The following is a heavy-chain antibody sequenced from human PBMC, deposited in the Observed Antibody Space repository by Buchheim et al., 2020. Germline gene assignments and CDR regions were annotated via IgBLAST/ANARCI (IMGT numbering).Heavy chain of an antibody. V-gene: IGHV1-69*01. Sequence: QVQLVQSGAEVKKPGSSVKVSCKASGGTFSSYAISWVRQAPGQGLEWMGGIIPIFGTANYAQKFQGRVTITADESTSTADMELSSLRSEDTAVYYCARDPTYYYDSSGSGEGYFDYWGQGTL. J-gene: IGHJ4*02. CDR1: GGTFSSYA. D-gene: IGHD3-22*01. CDR3: ARDPTYYYDSSGSGEGYFDY. CDR2: IIPIFGTA.